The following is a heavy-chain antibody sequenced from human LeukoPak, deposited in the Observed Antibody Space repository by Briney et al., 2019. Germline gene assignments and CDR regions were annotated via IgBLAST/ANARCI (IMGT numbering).Heavy chain of an antibody. CDR1: GFTFSSYS. Sequence: GGSLRLSCAASGFTFSSYSMNWVRQAPGKGLEWVSSISSSSSYIYYADSVKGRFTISRDNSKNTLFVQMDSLRAEDTAVYYCAKDYGSGDSSPYPFDNWGQGTLVTVSS. V-gene: IGHV3-21*04. D-gene: IGHD3-10*01. CDR3: AKDYGSGDSSPYPFDN. J-gene: IGHJ4*02. CDR2: ISSSSSYI.